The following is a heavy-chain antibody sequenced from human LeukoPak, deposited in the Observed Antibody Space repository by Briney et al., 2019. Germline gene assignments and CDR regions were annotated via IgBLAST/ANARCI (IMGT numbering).Heavy chain of an antibody. CDR3: AKDVDTVTTIPNYFDY. D-gene: IGHD4-11*01. CDR2: IRYDGSNK. Sequence: GGSLRLSCAASGFTFSSYGMHWVRQAPGKGLEWVAFIRYDGSNKYYADSVKGRFTISRDNSKNTLYLQMNSLRAEDTAVYYCAKDVDTVTTIPNYFDYWGQGTLVTVSS. J-gene: IGHJ4*02. V-gene: IGHV3-30*02. CDR1: GFTFSSYG.